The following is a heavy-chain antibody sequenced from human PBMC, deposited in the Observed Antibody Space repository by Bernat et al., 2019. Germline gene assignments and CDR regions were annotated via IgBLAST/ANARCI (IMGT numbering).Heavy chain of an antibody. D-gene: IGHD3-22*01. CDR2: IYYSGST. Sequence: QLQLQESGPGLVKPSETLSLTCTVSGDSISSSSYYWSWIRQPPGKGLEWIGYIYYSGSTNYNPSLKSRVTISVDTSKNQFSLKLSSVTAADTAVYYCARDLSITMIGGWFDPWGQGTLVTVSS. CDR3: ARDLSITMIGGWFDP. V-gene: IGHV4-61*01. J-gene: IGHJ5*02. CDR1: GDSISSSSYY.